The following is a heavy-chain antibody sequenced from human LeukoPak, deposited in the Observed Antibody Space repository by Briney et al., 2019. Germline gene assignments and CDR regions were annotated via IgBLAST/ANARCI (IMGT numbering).Heavy chain of an antibody. J-gene: IGHJ4*02. CDR3: ARDIGYSDY. D-gene: IGHD3-16*02. V-gene: IGHV3-23*01. CDR1: GFTLRSYA. CDR2: ISGTGGNT. Sequence: GGSLRLSCAASGFTLRSYAMSWVRQAPGKGLEWVSAISGTGGNTYYADSVKGRFTISRDNSKNTLYVQMNSLRADDTAVYYCARDIGYSDYWGQGTLVTVSS.